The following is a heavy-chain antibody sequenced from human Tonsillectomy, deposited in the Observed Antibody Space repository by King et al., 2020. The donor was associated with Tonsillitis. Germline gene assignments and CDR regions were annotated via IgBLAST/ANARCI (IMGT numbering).Heavy chain of an antibody. CDR1: GGSISSGSYY. J-gene: IGHJ4*02. V-gene: IGHV4-61*02. CDR2: ISTSGST. Sequence: QLQESGPGLVKPSQTLSLTCTVSGGSISSGSYYWGWLRQPAGKGLGWIGLISTSGSTNSNPSLKMRVTLSVDTSKNQFSLKLSSVTAADTAVYYCARATYDFWSGYKTGAFDYWGQGTLVTVSS. CDR3: ARATYDFWSGYKTGAFDY. D-gene: IGHD3-3*01.